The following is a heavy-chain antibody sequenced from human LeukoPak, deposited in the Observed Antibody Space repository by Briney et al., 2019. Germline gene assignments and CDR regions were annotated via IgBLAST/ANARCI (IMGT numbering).Heavy chain of an antibody. CDR3: ARSRLPHY. CDR1: GGSFSGYY. V-gene: IGHV4-34*01. Sequence: SETLSLTCAVYGGSFSGYYWSWIRQPPGKGLEWIGEINHSGSTNYNPSLKSRVTISVDTSKNQFSLKLSSVTAADTAVYYCARSRLPHYWGQGTLVTVSS. D-gene: IGHD5-12*01. CDR2: INHSGST. J-gene: IGHJ4*02.